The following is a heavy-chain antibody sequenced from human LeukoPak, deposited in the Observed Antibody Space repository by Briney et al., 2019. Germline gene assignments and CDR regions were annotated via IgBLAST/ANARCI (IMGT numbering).Heavy chain of an antibody. CDR3: ARQNFYDSGAYYGLYYFDY. CDR1: GGSISDYY. Sequence: PSETLSLTCTVSGGSISDYYWGWIRQPPWKGLEWIAYIYYSGSANYNPSLQSRVTISVDTSKNQFSLKLNSVTAADTAVYYCARQNFYDSGAYYGLYYFDYWGQGTLVTVSS. J-gene: IGHJ4*02. V-gene: IGHV4-59*08. CDR2: IYYSGSA. D-gene: IGHD3-22*01.